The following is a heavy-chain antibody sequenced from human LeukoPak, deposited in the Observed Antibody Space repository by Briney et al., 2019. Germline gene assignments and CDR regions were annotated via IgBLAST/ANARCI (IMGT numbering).Heavy chain of an antibody. V-gene: IGHV4-34*01. CDR1: GGSFSGYY. CDR2: INHSGST. J-gene: IGHJ4*02. CDR3: ARRVGYYDFWSGYYTGHFDY. Sequence: PSETLSLTCAVYGGSFSGYYWSWIRQPPGKGLEWIGEINHSGSTSYNPSLKSRVTISVDTSKNQFSLKLSSVTAADTAVYYCARRVGYYDFWSGYYTGHFDYWGQGTLVTVSS. D-gene: IGHD3-3*01.